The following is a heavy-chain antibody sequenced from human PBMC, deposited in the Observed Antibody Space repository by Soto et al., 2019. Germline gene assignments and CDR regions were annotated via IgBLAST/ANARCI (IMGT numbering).Heavy chain of an antibody. Sequence: EVQLVESGGGLVQPVGSLRLSCAASGFTFSSYDMHWVRQATGKGLEWVSALGTAGDTYYPGSVKGRFTISRENAKNSLYLQMNRLRAEDTAVYYCARERSAAAAGWHYYYYGMDVRGQGTTVTVSS. J-gene: IGHJ6*02. CDR3: ARERSAAAAGWHYYYYGMDV. V-gene: IGHV3-13*01. D-gene: IGHD6-13*01. CDR1: GFTFSSYD. CDR2: LGTAGDT.